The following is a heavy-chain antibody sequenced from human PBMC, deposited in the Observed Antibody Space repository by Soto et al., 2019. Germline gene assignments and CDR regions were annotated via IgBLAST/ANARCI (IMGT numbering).Heavy chain of an antibody. CDR3: ASLQSGIAVAGTGGGAFDI. J-gene: IGHJ3*02. D-gene: IGHD6-19*01. CDR2: ISYDGSNK. CDR1: LFNFSIYA. Sequence: RLSCAASLFNFSIYAMPWVRQAPGRGLEWVAVISYDGSNKYYADSVKGRFTISRDNSKNTLYLQMNSLRAEDTAVYYCASLQSGIAVAGTGGGAFDIWGQGTMVTVSS. V-gene: IGHV3-30-3*01.